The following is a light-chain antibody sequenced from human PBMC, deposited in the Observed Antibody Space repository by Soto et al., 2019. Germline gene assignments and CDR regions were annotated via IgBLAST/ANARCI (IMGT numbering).Light chain of an antibody. Sequence: EIVLTPSPGTLSLSPGERATLSCRASQSVSSYLAWYQQKPGQAPRLLNYDASNRATGIPARFSGSGSGTDFTLTISSLEPEDSAVYYCQQRHMWPITFGQGTRLEIK. CDR3: QQRHMWPIT. CDR2: DAS. V-gene: IGKV3-11*01. J-gene: IGKJ5*01. CDR1: QSVSSY.